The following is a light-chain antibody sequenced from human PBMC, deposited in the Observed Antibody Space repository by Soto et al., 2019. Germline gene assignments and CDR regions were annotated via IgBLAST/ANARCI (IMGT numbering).Light chain of an antibody. J-gene: IGKJ5*01. CDR1: QSLTNSF. CDR3: QQYGTSEII. CDR2: DTS. Sequence: FVLPQSPGTLSFSPGERATLSCRASQSLTNSFMAWYQQKPGQAPRLLIYDTSSRASGIPDRFSGSGSGTDFTLTISRLETEDFAVFYCQQYGTSEIIFGQGTRLDI. V-gene: IGKV3-20*01.